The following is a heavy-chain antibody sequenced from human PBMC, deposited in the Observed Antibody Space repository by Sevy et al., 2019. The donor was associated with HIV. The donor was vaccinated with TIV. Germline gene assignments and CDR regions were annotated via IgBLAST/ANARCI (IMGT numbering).Heavy chain of an antibody. Sequence: GGSLRISCAASGFTFSSYAMHWVRQAPGKGLEYVSAISSNGGSTYYADSVKGRFTISRDNSKNTLYLQMGSLRAEDMVVYYCAREELGTPTGALDIRGQGTMVTVSS. CDR1: GFTFSSYA. CDR2: ISSNGGST. D-gene: IGHD7-27*01. CDR3: AREELGTPTGALDI. V-gene: IGHV3-64*02. J-gene: IGHJ3*02.